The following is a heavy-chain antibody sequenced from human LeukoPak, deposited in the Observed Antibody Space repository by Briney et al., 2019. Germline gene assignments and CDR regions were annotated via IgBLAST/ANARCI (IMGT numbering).Heavy chain of an antibody. D-gene: IGHD1-1*01. Sequence: PSETLSLTCTVSGDSISSYYWGWIRQPPGKGLEWIGYISYSGSTNYNPSLESRVTISGDTSKNQFSLKLSSVTAADTAFYYCARQSRGTTARLFDYWGQGTLVTVSS. CDR3: ARQSRGTTARLFDY. V-gene: IGHV4-59*08. CDR1: GDSISSYY. CDR2: ISYSGST. J-gene: IGHJ4*02.